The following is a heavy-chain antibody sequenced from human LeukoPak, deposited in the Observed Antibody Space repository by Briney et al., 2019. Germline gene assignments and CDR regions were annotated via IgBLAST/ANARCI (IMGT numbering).Heavy chain of an antibody. V-gene: IGHV3-48*03. CDR1: GFTFSSYE. D-gene: IGHD1-26*01. CDR2: ISSSGSTI. J-gene: IGHJ4*02. Sequence: PGGSLRLSCAASGFTFSSYEMNWVRQAPGQGLEWVSYISSSGSTIYYADSVKGRFTISRDNAKSPPFLQMNSLRAEDTAVYYCARALIVGATKGFVYWGQGTLVTVSS. CDR3: ARALIVGATKGFVY.